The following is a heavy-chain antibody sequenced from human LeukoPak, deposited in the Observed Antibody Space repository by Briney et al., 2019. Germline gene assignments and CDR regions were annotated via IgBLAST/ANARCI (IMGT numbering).Heavy chain of an antibody. V-gene: IGHV3-23*01. D-gene: IGHD3-10*01. CDR1: GFTVRSYA. J-gene: IGHJ4*02. CDR3: AKGVGGSGSFGY. CDR2: ISGSGGTT. Sequence: GGSLRLSCAASGFTVRSYAMNWVRQAPGKGLEWVSTISGSGGTTYYADSVKGRFTISRDNSNNTLYLQMNSLRAEDTAVYYCAKGVGGSGSFGYWGQGTLVTVSS.